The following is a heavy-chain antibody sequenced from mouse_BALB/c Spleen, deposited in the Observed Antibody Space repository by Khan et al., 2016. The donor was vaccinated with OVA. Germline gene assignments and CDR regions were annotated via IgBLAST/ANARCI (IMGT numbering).Heavy chain of an antibody. CDR2: INPTSGYT. J-gene: IGHJ2*01. Sequence: QVQLQQSGAEQAKPGASVKMSCKTSCYTFSSYWMHWVKQRPGQGLEWIGYINPTSGYTEYNEKFKDKATLSADKSSSTAYMQLTSLTSEDSAVYYCARERIDYWGQGTTLTVSA. CDR1: CYTFSSYW. V-gene: IGHV1-7*01. CDR3: ARERIDY.